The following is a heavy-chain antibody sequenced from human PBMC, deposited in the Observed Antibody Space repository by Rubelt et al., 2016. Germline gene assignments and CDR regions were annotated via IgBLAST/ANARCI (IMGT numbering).Heavy chain of an antibody. CDR2: IYYSGST. CDR3: ARDCSSTSCYGWYFDL. CDR1: GGSISSGGYY. D-gene: IGHD2-2*01. Sequence: QVQLQQWGPGLVKPSQTLSLTCTVSGGSISSGGYYWSWIRQHPGKGLEWIGYIYYSGSTYYNPSLRSRVTISVDTSKNQCSLKLSSVTAADTAVYYCARDCSSTSCYGWYFDLWGRGTLVTVSS. J-gene: IGHJ2*01. V-gene: IGHV4-31*03.